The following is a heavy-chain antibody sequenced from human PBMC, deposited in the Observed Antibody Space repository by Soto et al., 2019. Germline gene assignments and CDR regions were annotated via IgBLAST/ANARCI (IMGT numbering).Heavy chain of an antibody. CDR2: NSDIAYT. CDR3: ARQGFGVLHGLVDV. D-gene: IGHD3-10*01. CDR1: GGSISSSSYY. Sequence: PSETLSLTCTVSGGSISSSSYYWGWIRQPPGKGLEWIGYNSDIAYTSYNPSLKGRVSISLDTSKNQFSLTLTSVTAADTSVYYCARQGFGVLHGLVDVWGQGTTVTVSS. V-gene: IGHV4-61*05. J-gene: IGHJ6*02.